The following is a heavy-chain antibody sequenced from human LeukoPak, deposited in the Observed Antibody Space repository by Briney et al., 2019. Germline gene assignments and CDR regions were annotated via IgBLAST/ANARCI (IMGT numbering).Heavy chain of an antibody. CDR2: ISWNSGSI. CDR1: GFTFDDYA. J-gene: IGHJ4*02. Sequence: GGSLRLSCAASGFTFDDYAMHWVRQAPGKGLEWVSGISWNSGSIGYADSVKGRFTISRDNAKNSLYLQMNSLRAEDTAVYYCARARGYSYALDYWGQGTLVTVSS. CDR3: ARARGYSYALDY. D-gene: IGHD5-18*01. V-gene: IGHV3-9*01.